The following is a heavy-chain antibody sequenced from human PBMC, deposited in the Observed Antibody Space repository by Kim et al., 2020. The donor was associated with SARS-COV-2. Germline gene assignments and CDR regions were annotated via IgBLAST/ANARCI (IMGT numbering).Heavy chain of an antibody. J-gene: IGHJ3*02. CDR3: ARVHGDYGVSGAFDI. D-gene: IGHD4-17*01. V-gene: IGHV1-46*01. CDR1: GYTFTSYY. Sequence: ASVKVSCKASGYTFTSYYMHWVRQAPGQGLEWMGIINPSGGSTSYAQKFQGRVTMTRDTSTSTVYMELSSLRSEDTAVYYCARVHGDYGVSGAFDIWGQGTMVTVSS. CDR2: INPSGGST.